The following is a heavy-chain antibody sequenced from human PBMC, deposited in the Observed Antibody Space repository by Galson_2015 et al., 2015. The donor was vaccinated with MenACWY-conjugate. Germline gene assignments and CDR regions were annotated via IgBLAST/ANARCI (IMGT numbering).Heavy chain of an antibody. J-gene: IGHJ3*02. Sequence: SLRLSCAASGFTLSGFWMTWVRQVPGKGLEWVANINRDGGTVHYLDSVKDRVTITRDASSHTAYMDLSSLRSEDTAVYYCATRLISHTFDIWCQGTMVTVSS. D-gene: IGHD3/OR15-3a*01. CDR3: ATRLISHTFDI. V-gene: IGHV3-7*01. CDR1: GFTLSGFW. CDR2: INRDGGTV.